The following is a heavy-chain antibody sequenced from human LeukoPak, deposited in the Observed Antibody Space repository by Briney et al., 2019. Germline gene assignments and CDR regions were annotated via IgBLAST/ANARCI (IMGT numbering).Heavy chain of an antibody. V-gene: IGHV1-69*04. D-gene: IGHD1-26*01. J-gene: IGHJ3*02. CDR3: ARSLFPSGSAFDI. CDR1: GGTFSSYA. CDR2: IIPIFGVA. Sequence: SVKVSCKASGGTFSSYAISWVRQAPGQGLEWMGRIIPIFGVANYAQKFQGRVTITADKSTSTAYMELSSLRSEDTAVYYCARSLFPSGSAFDIWGQGTMVTVSS.